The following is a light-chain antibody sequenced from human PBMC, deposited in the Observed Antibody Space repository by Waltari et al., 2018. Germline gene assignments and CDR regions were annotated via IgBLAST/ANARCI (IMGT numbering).Light chain of an antibody. CDR3: QQYDNLLC. V-gene: IGKV1-33*01. CDR2: DAS. CDR1: QDISNY. J-gene: IGKJ4*01. Sequence: DIQMTQSPSSLSASVGDRATITCQASQDISNYLNWYQQKPGKAPKLLIYDASNLETGVPSRFSGSGSGTDFTFTISSLQPEDIATYYCQQYDNLLCFGGGTKVEIK.